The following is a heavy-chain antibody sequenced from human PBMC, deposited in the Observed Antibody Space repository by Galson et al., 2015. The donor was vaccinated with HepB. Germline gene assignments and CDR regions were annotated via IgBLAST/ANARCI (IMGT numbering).Heavy chain of an antibody. V-gene: IGHV3-33*08. CDR1: GFAFSTYG. J-gene: IGHJ5*02. Sequence: SLRLSCAASGFAFSTYGMHWVRQAPGKGLEWAAVIYYNGNSQYYADSVEGRFTISRDNSKNTLYLQMDSLRVEDTAVYYCARDGKPSTNSYAWFDPWGQGTLVTVSS. D-gene: IGHD2-2*01. CDR2: IYYNGNSQ. CDR3: ARDGKPSTNSYAWFDP.